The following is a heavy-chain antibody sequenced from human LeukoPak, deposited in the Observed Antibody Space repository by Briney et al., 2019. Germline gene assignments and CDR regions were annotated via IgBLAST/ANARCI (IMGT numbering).Heavy chain of an antibody. V-gene: IGHV4-39*01. Sequence: SETLSLTCTVSGGSISSSSYYWGWIRQPPGKGLEWIGSIYYSGSTYYNPSLKSRVTISVDTSKNQFSLKLSSVTAADTAVYYCARAVQEYYYDSSGYYYRKNYYYYMDVWGKGTTVTVSS. CDR2: IYYSGST. CDR3: ARAVQEYYYDSSGYYYRKNYYYYMDV. J-gene: IGHJ6*03. D-gene: IGHD3-22*01. CDR1: GGSISSSSYY.